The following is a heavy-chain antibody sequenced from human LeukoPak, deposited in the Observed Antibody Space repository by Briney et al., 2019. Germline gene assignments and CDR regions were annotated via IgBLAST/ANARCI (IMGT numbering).Heavy chain of an antibody. J-gene: IGHJ4*02. V-gene: IGHV3-30*18. Sequence: GGSLRLSCAASGFTFSSYGMHWVRQAPGKGLEWVAVISYDGSNKYYADSVKGRFTISRDNSKNTLYLQMNSLRAEDTAVYYCAKESDYSSGWYRLPDYWGRGTLVTVSS. CDR3: AKESDYSSGWYRLPDY. CDR1: GFTFSSYG. D-gene: IGHD6-19*01. CDR2: ISYDGSNK.